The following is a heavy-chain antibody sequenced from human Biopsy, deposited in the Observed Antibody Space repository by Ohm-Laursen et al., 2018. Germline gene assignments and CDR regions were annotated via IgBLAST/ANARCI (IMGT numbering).Heavy chain of an antibody. CDR1: GFTVSSNY. CDR3: ARWDY. J-gene: IGHJ4*02. V-gene: IGHV3-7*03. Sequence: GSLRLSCAASGFTVSSNYMTWVRQAPGKGLEWVANIKRDGSQSNHADSVKGRFTISRDNAKNSLYLQMNSLRVEDTAVYYCARWDYWGQGTLVTVSS. CDR2: IKRDGSQS.